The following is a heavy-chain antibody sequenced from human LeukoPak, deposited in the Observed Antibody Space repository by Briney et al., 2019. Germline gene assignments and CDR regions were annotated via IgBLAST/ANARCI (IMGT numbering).Heavy chain of an antibody. Sequence: PGGSLRLSCAASGFTFSSYAMHWVRQAPGKGLEWVAVISYDGSNKYYADSVKGRFSMSRDNADNALYLQMTGLRAEDTAVYYCARGVNMIRGPVMYPYFFDHWGRGALVTVSS. J-gene: IGHJ4*02. CDR3: ARGVNMIRGPVMYPYFFDH. CDR2: ISYDGSNK. CDR1: GFTFSSYA. V-gene: IGHV3-30-3*01. D-gene: IGHD3-10*01.